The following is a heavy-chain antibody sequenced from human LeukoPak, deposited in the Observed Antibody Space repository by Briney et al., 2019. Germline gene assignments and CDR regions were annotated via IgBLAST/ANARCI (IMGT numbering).Heavy chain of an antibody. CDR2: INHSGST. D-gene: IGHD1-1*01. CDR1: GGSFSGYY. V-gene: IGHV4-34*01. CDR3: ARAIRVLGYFDY. Sequence: SETLSLTCAVYGGSFSGYYWSWIRQPPGKGLEWIGEINHSGSTNYNPSLKSRVTISVDTSKNQFSLKLSSVTAADTAVYYCARAIRVLGYFDYWGQGTLVTVSS. J-gene: IGHJ4*02.